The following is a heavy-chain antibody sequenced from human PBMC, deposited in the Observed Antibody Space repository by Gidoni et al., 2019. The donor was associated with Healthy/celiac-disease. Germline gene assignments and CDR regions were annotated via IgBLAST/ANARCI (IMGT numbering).Heavy chain of an antibody. D-gene: IGHD3-3*01. Sequence: EVQLVESGGGLVQPGGSLRLSCAASGFTFSSYAMSWVRQAPGKGLEWVSAISCSGGSTYYADSVKGRFTISRDNSKNTLYLQMNSLRAEDTAVYYCAKDLANSIFGVPSRLGYYYGMDVWGQGTTVTVSS. J-gene: IGHJ6*02. CDR3: AKDLANSIFGVPSRLGYYYGMDV. CDR2: ISCSGGST. V-gene: IGHV3-23*04. CDR1: GFTFSSYA.